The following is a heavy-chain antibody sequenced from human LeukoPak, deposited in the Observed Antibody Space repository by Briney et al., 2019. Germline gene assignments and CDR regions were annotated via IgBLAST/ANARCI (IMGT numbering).Heavy chain of an antibody. V-gene: IGHV1-69*05. Sequence: SVKVSCKASGGTLSSYAISWVRQAPGQGLEWMGRIIPIFGTANYAQKFQGRVTITTDESTSTAYMGLSRLRSEDTAVYYCARDRGAYYYGSGSYYNFDYWGQGTLVTVSS. J-gene: IGHJ4*02. D-gene: IGHD3-10*01. CDR2: IIPIFGTA. CDR3: ARDRGAYYYGSGSYYNFDY. CDR1: GGTLSSYA.